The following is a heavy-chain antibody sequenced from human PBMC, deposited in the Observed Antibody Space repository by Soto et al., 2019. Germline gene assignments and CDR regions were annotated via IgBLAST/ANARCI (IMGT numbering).Heavy chain of an antibody. D-gene: IGHD2-15*01. V-gene: IGHV1-46*01. CDR3: AREENCRGGTCYSEYFHH. CDR1: GYIFTAYS. Sequence: QVQLVQSGAEVKKPGASVKVSCKTSGYIFTAYSMHWVRQAPGQGLEWMGVVNPSGGSAQYAQSFEARVTLTRDTSTSTFYMELSSLRSEDTAVYYCAREENCRGGTCYSEYFHHWGQGTLVSDSS. CDR2: VNPSGGSA. J-gene: IGHJ1*01.